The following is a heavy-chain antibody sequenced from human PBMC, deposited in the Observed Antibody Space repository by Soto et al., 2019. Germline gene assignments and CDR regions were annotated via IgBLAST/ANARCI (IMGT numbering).Heavy chain of an antibody. D-gene: IGHD1-26*01. Sequence: ASVKVSCKASGYTFTSYGISWVRQAPGKGLEWMGGFDPEDGETIYAQKFQGRVTMTEDTSTDTAYMELSSLRSEDTAVYYCATMWGSSRQFALGPIDYWGQGTLVTVSS. CDR2: FDPEDGET. CDR1: GYTFTSYG. CDR3: ATMWGSSRQFALGPIDY. V-gene: IGHV1-24*01. J-gene: IGHJ4*02.